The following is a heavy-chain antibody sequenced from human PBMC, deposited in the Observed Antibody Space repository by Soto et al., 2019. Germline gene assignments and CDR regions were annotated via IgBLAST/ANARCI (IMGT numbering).Heavy chain of an antibody. Sequence: SETLSLTCTVSGGSISSYYWSWIRQPPGKGLEWIGYIYYSGSTNYNPSLKSRVTISVDTSKNQFSLKLSSVTAADTAAYYCARQGIAAGFDYWGQGTLVTVSS. D-gene: IGHD6-13*01. CDR3: ARQGIAAGFDY. CDR2: IYYSGST. J-gene: IGHJ4*02. CDR1: GGSISSYY. V-gene: IGHV4-59*01.